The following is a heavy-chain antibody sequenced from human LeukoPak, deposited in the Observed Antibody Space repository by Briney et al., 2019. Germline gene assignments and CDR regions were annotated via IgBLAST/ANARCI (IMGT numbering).Heavy chain of an antibody. CDR2: IYYSGST. CDR3: GSSYQGRDFDY. J-gene: IGHJ4*02. V-gene: IGHV4-39*01. CDR1: GGSISSSIYY. Sequence: PSETLSLTCNVSGGSISSSIYYWGWIRQPPGKGLEWIGSIYYSGSTYYNPSLKSRVTMSVDTSKKQLSLKLSSVTAADTAVYYCGSSYQGRDFDYWGQGTLVTVSS.